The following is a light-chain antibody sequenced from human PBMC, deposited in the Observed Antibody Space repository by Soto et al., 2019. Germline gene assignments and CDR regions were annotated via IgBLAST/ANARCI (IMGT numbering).Light chain of an antibody. Sequence: EIVMTQSPVTLSVSPGERATLSCRASQSVSSNSAWYQQKPGQAPRLLFYGASTRATGIPARFSGGGSGTEFTLTVSSLQSEDFALYYCQQYNNWPHTFGQGTRLEIK. CDR2: GAS. CDR1: QSVSSN. V-gene: IGKV3-15*01. CDR3: QQYNNWPHT. J-gene: IGKJ5*01.